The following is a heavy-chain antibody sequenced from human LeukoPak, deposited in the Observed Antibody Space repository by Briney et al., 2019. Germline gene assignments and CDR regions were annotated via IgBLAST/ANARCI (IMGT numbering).Heavy chain of an antibody. CDR1: GFTFSSYA. V-gene: IGHV3-23*01. CDR3: AKSSHGASVDDAFDI. CDR2: ISGSGGST. D-gene: IGHD5/OR15-5a*01. Sequence: GGSLRLSWAASGFTFSSYAMSWVRQAQGKGLEWVSAISGSGGSTYYADSVKGRFTISRGNSKNTLNLQMNSLRAEDTAVYYCAKSSHGASVDDAFDIWGQGTMVTVSS. J-gene: IGHJ3*02.